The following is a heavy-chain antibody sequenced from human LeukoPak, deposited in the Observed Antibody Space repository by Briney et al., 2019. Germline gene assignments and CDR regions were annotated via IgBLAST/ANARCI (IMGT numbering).Heavy chain of an antibody. CDR1: GXNFTNYW. Sequence: GESLKISCKGSGXNFTNYWISWVRQMPGKGLEWMGTIDPSDSYNNYSPSFQGHVTISADKSISTACLQWSSLKASDTAMYYCARAYSRSRFDYWGQGTLVTVSS. D-gene: IGHD6-6*01. J-gene: IGHJ4*02. V-gene: IGHV5-10-1*01. CDR2: IDPSDSYN. CDR3: ARAYSRSRFDY.